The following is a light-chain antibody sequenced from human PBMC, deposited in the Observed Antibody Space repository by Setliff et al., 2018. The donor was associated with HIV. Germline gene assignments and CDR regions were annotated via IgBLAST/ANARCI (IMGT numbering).Light chain of an antibody. CDR3: ATWDDSLNGNV. Sequence: VLTQPPSASGTPGQRVTISCSGSSSNIGSNIVNWYQHLPGTAPKLLIYRNNQRPSGVPDRFSGSKSGTSASLAISGLQSEDEADYYCATWDDSLNGNVFGSGTEVTVL. J-gene: IGLJ1*01. CDR1: SSNIGSNI. V-gene: IGLV1-44*01. CDR2: RNN.